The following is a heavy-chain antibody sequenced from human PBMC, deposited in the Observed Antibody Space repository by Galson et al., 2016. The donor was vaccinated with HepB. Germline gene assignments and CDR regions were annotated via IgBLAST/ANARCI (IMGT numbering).Heavy chain of an antibody. J-gene: IGHJ5*02. Sequence: SVKVSCKASGGTFSSYAISWVRQAPGRGLEWMGGIIPIFGSPNYAQNFQGRITITADDSTTTAYLELSGLRSEDTAVYYCAKWAFTSSISSFWFDPWGQGTLVTVSS. D-gene: IGHD6-6*01. CDR1: GGTFSSYA. V-gene: IGHV1-69*13. CDR3: AKWAFTSSISSFWFDP. CDR2: IIPIFGSP.